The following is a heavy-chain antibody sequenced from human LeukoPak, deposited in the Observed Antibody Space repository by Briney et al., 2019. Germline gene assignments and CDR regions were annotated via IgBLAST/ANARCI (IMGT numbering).Heavy chain of an antibody. V-gene: IGHV3-48*03. D-gene: IGHD3-22*01. CDR3: ATSGYYFEY. J-gene: IGHJ4*02. Sequence: PVGSLRLSCAASGFTFSSYEMNWVRQAPGKGLEWLSYISSSGSTIYYADSVKGRFTISRDNARNSLYLQMRSLRAEDTAVYYCATSGYYFEYWGQGTLVTVSS. CDR1: GFTFSSYE. CDR2: ISSSGSTI.